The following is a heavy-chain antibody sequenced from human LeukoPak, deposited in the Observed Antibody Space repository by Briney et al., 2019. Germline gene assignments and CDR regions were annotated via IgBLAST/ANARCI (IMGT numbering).Heavy chain of an antibody. V-gene: IGHV3-9*01. Sequence: GRSLRLSCAASGFTFDDYAMHWVRQAPGEGLEWVSGISWNSGSIGYADSVKGRFTISRDNAKDSLYLQMNSLRAEDTALYYCAKASSPYYGQGFPAFDIWGQGTMVTVSS. CDR2: ISWNSGSI. D-gene: IGHD1-26*01. CDR3: AKASSPYYGQGFPAFDI. J-gene: IGHJ3*02. CDR1: GFTFDDYA.